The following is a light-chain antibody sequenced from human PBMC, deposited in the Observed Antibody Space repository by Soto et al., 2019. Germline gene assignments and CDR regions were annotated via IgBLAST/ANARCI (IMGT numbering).Light chain of an antibody. J-gene: IGKJ1*01. CDR3: QQLNSYPRT. CDR1: QGISSY. V-gene: IGKV1-8*01. Sequence: AIRMTQSPSSLSASTGDRVTITCRASQGISSYLAWYQQKPGKAPKLLIYSASTLQSGVTSRFSGSGSGTDFTLTISSLQPEDFATYYCQQLNSYPRTFGQGTKVEIK. CDR2: SAS.